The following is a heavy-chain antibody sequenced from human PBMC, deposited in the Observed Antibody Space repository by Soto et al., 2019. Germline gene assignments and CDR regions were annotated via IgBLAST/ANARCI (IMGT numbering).Heavy chain of an antibody. J-gene: IGHJ6*02. Sequence: EVQLLESGGGLVQPGGSLRLSCEASGFTFSSYAMSWVRQAPGKGLDGVSAISGSGGSTYYADSVKGRFTISRDNSKNTLYLQMNSLRAEDTAVYYCAKHGGYDSSGYYDYYYGMDVWGQGTTVTVSS. D-gene: IGHD3-22*01. CDR3: AKHGGYDSSGYYDYYYGMDV. V-gene: IGHV3-23*01. CDR2: ISGSGGST. CDR1: GFTFSSYA.